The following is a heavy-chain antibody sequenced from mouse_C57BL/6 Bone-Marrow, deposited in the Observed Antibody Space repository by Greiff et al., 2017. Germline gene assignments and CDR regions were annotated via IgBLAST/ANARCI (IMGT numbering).Heavy chain of an antibody. J-gene: IGHJ3*01. D-gene: IGHD2-1*01. Sequence: VQLQQSGPELVKPGASVKISCKASGYSFTGYYMNWVKQSPEKSLEWIGEINPSTGGTTYNQKFKAKATLTVDKSSSTAFMQHKSLTSEDSAVYYCAGGGNYGFAYWGQGTLVTVSA. CDR2: INPSTGGT. CDR1: GYSFTGYY. CDR3: AGGGNYGFAY. V-gene: IGHV1-42*01.